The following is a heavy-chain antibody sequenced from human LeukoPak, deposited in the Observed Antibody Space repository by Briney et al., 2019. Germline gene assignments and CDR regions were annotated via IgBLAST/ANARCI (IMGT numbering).Heavy chain of an antibody. CDR3: ARFLRSGGSWDY. Sequence: ASETLSLTCAVSGGSISSSNWWSWVRQPPGKGLEWIGEIYHSGSTNYNPSLKGRVTISVDKSKNQFSLKLSSVTAADTAVYYCARFLRSGGSWDYWGQGTLVTVSS. V-gene: IGHV4-4*02. CDR2: IYHSGST. CDR1: GGSISSSNW. D-gene: IGHD2-15*01. J-gene: IGHJ4*02.